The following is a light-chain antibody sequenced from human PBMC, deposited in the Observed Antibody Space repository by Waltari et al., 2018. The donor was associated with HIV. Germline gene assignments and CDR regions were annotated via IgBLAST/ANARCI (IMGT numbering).Light chain of an antibody. CDR1: SCSVSPTYY. CDR2: NTN. CDR3: VLYMGSGISV. J-gene: IGLJ2*01. V-gene: IGLV8-61*01. Sequence: QTVVTQEPSFSVSPGGTVTLTCGLSSCSVSPTYYPSWYQHTPGQAPRTLIYNTNTRSSGVPDRFSGSILGNKAALNITGAQADDECDYYCVLYMGSGISVFGGGTKLTVL.